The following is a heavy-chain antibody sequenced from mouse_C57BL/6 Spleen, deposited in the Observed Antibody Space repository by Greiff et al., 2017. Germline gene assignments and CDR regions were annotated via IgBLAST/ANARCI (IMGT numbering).Heavy chain of an antibody. CDR2: INPNNGGT. CDR1: GYTFTDYY. Sequence: EVQLQQSGPELVKPGASVKISCKASGYTFTDYYMNWVKQSHGKSLEWIGDINPNNGGTSYNQKFKGKATLTVDKSSSTAYMELRSLTSEDSAVYYCARETAQANYAMDYWGQGTSVTVSS. CDR3: ARETAQANYAMDY. V-gene: IGHV1-26*01. D-gene: IGHD3-2*02. J-gene: IGHJ4*01.